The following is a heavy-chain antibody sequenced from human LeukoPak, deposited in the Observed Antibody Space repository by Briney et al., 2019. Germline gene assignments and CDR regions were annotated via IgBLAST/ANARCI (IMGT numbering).Heavy chain of an antibody. J-gene: IGHJ4*02. CDR2: INPNSGGT. CDR3: ARVLRGGFLY. D-gene: IGHD2/OR15-2a*01. V-gene: IGHV1-2*02. CDR1: GGTFSSYV. Sequence: ASVKVSCKASGGTFSSYVISWVRQAPGQGLEWMGWINPNSGGTNYAQKFRLRVTMTRDTSISTAYMELSRLRSDDTAVYYCARVLRGGFLYWGQGTLVTVSS.